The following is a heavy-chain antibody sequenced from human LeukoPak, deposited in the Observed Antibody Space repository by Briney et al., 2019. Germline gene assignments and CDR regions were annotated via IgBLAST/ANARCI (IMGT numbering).Heavy chain of an antibody. V-gene: IGHV4-34*01. CDR1: GGSLSGYH. CDR2: INHSGST. D-gene: IGHD1-1*01. CDR3: ARRNLGRDNWFDP. J-gene: IGHJ5*02. Sequence: PSETLSLTCAVYGGSLSGYHWSWIRQPPGKGLEWIGEINHSGSTNYNPSLKSRVTISVDTSKNQFSLKLSSVTAADTAVYYCARRNLGRDNWFDPWGQGTLVTVSS.